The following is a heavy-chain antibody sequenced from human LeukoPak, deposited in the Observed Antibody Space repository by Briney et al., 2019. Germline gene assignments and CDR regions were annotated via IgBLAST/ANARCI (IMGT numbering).Heavy chain of an antibody. J-gene: IGHJ4*02. CDR2: ISSSSSYI. D-gene: IGHD5-24*01. CDR1: GFTFSSYS. V-gene: IGHV3-21*01. Sequence: PGGSLRLSCAASGFTFSSYSMNWVRQAPGKGLEWVSSISSSSSYIYYADSVKGRFTISRDNAKNSLYLQMNSLRAEDTAVYYRARDLEMATTHDYWGQGTLVTVSS. CDR3: ARDLEMATTHDY.